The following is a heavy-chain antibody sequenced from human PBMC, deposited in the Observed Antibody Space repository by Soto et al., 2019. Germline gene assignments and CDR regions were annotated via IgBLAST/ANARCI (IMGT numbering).Heavy chain of an antibody. Sequence: GGSLSLSCAASGFTFSSYAMSWVRQAPGKGLEWVSAISGSGGSTYYADSVKGRFTISRGNSKNTLYLQMNSLRAEDTAVYYCAKDPYGYSSGWYYFDYWGQGTLVTVSS. CDR3: AKDPYGYSSGWYYFDY. D-gene: IGHD6-19*01. CDR1: GFTFSSYA. CDR2: ISGSGGST. V-gene: IGHV3-23*01. J-gene: IGHJ4*02.